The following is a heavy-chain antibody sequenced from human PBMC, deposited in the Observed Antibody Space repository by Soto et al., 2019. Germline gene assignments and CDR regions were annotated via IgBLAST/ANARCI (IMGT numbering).Heavy chain of an antibody. Sequence: GGSLRLSCAASGFTFSSYAMSWVRQAPGKGLEWVSAISGSGGSTYYADSVKGRFTISRDNSKNTLYLQMNSLRAEDTAVYYCAKDFQPFHSSSWTRFDYWGQGTLVTVSS. D-gene: IGHD6-13*01. J-gene: IGHJ4*02. CDR2: ISGSGGST. CDR3: AKDFQPFHSSSWTRFDY. CDR1: GFTFSSYA. V-gene: IGHV3-23*01.